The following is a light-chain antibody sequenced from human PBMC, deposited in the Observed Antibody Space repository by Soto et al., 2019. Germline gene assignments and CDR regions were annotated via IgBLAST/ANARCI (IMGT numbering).Light chain of an antibody. CDR2: WAS. V-gene: IGKV4-1*01. CDR3: QQYYSTPWT. CDR1: QSVFSNSNNKKY. J-gene: IGKJ1*01. Sequence: DIVMTQSADSLAVYLGERVTINCKSSQSVFSNSNNKKYLAWYQQKPGQPPKLLIHWASIRESGVPDRFSGSGSGTDFTLTISSLQAEDVAVYYCQQYYSTPWTFGQGTKVEIK.